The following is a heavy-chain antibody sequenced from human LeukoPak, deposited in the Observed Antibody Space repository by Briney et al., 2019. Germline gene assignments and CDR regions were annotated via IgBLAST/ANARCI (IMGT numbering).Heavy chain of an antibody. CDR1: GFTFDDYA. CDR2: ISWNSGSI. J-gene: IGHJ4*02. D-gene: IGHD6-19*01. V-gene: IGHV3-9*03. Sequence: GRSLRLSCAASGFTFDDYAMHWVRQAPGKGLEWVSGISWNSGSIGYADSVKGRFTISRDKAKNSLYLRMKSLRAEDMALYYCAKAGVRDSSGWYYFDYWGQGTLVTVSS. CDR3: AKAGVRDSSGWYYFDY.